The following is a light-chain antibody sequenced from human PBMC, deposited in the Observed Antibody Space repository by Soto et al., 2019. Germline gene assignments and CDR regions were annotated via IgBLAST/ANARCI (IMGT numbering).Light chain of an antibody. CDR2: WAS. CDR3: QHFFSPPFP. CDR1: QSLLANCNNKNC. Sequence: DIVMTQSPDSLAVSLGERATINGKSSQSLLANCNNKNCLAWYQHKPGQPPKMLILWASTRESGVPDRFSGSGSGTDFTLTIRSLQAEDASVYYCQHFFSPPFPFGQGTKLEIK. V-gene: IGKV4-1*01. J-gene: IGKJ2*01.